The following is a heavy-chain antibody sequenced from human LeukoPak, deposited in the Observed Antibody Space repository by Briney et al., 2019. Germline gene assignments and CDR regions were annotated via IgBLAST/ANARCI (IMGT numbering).Heavy chain of an antibody. CDR1: GFTFSSYW. CDR2: IKQDGSGK. J-gene: IGHJ4*02. CDR3: ARDGDIVATIYYFDY. D-gene: IGHD5-12*01. Sequence: GGSLRLSCAASGFTFSSYWMSWVRQAPGKGLEWVANIKQDGSGKYYVDSVKGRFTISRDNAKNSLYLQMNSLRAEDTAVYYCARDGDIVATIYYFDYWGQGTLVTVYS. V-gene: IGHV3-7*01.